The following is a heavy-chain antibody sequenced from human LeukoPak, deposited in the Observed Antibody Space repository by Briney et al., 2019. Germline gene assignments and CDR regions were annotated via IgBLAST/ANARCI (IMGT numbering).Heavy chain of an antibody. V-gene: IGHV3-23*01. J-gene: IGHJ6*04. D-gene: IGHD2-15*01. Sequence: HPGGSLRLSCAASGFTFSSYAMSWVRQAPGKGREGVSAISGSGGSPSYAASVKGRFTIPRDNAKNSLYLQMNSLRAEDTAVYYCARSRVGGDVWGKGTTVTVSS. CDR3: ARSRVGGDV. CDR2: ISGSGGSP. CDR1: GFTFSSYA.